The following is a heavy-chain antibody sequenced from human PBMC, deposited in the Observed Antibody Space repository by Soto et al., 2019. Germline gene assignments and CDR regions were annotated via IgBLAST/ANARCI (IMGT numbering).Heavy chain of an antibody. V-gene: IGHV3-33*01. CDR2: IWYDGSNK. D-gene: IGHD3-10*01. J-gene: IGHJ4*02. CDR1: GFTFSSYG. Sequence: GGSLRLSCAASGFTFSSYGMHWVRQAPGKGLEWVAVIWYDGSNKYYADSVKGRFTISRDNSKNTLYLQMNSLRAEDTAVYYCARAGSDYYGSGSYYDYWGQGTLVTVSS. CDR3: ARAGSDYYGSGSYYDY.